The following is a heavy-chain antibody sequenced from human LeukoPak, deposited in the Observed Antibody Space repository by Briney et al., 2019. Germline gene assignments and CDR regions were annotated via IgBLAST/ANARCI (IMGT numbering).Heavy chain of an antibody. CDR2: ISGSGGGT. J-gene: IGHJ5*02. D-gene: IGHD1-26*01. V-gene: IGHV3-23*01. CDR3: AKDLFSGSYHP. CDR1: GFTFSSYA. Sequence: PGGSLRLSCAASGFTFSSYAMSWVRQAPGKGLEWVSAISGSGGGTYYADSVKGRFTISRDNSKDTLYLQMNSLRAEDTAVYYCAKDLFSGSYHPWGQGTLVTVSS.